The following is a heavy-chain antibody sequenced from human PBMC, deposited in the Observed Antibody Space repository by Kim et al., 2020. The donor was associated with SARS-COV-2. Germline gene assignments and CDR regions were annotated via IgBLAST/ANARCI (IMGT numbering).Heavy chain of an antibody. CDR2: IYYSGST. Sequence: SETLSLTCTVSGGSISSGDYYWSWIRQPPGKGLEWIGYIYYSGSTYYNPSLKSRVTISVDTSKNQFSLKLSSVTAADTAVYYCARARLPQTIRDGVDFDYWGQGTLVTVSS. D-gene: IGHD2-2*02. CDR1: GGSISSGDYY. V-gene: IGHV4-30-4*01. J-gene: IGHJ4*02. CDR3: ARARLPQTIRDGVDFDY.